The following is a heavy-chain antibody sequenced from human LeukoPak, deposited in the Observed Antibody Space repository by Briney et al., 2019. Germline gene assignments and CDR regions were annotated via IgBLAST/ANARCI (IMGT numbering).Heavy chain of an antibody. J-gene: IGHJ6*02. D-gene: IGHD7-27*01. Sequence: ASVKVSCKASGYTFTSYYMHWVRQAPGQGLEWMGWINPNSGGTNYAQKFQGRVTMTRDTSISTAYMELSRPRSDDTAVYYCARELGINYYYGMDVWGQGTTVTVSS. CDR3: ARELGINYYYGMDV. CDR1: GYTFTSYY. V-gene: IGHV1-2*02. CDR2: INPNSGGT.